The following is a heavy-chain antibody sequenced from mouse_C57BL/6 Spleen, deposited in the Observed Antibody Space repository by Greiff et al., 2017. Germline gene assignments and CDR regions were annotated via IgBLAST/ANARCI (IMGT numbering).Heavy chain of an antibody. CDR2: ISDGGGYT. D-gene: IGHD1-1*01. CDR3: ARDIGSPYYFDY. V-gene: IGHV5-4*01. J-gene: IGHJ2*01. CDR1: GFTFRSYA. Sequence: EVMLVESGGGLVKPGGSLKLSCAASGFTFRSYAMSWVRQTPEKRLEWVATISDGGGYTYYPDNVKGRFTISRDNAKNIQYLQMSHLKDEVTAMYYCARDIGSPYYFDYWGQGTTLTVSS.